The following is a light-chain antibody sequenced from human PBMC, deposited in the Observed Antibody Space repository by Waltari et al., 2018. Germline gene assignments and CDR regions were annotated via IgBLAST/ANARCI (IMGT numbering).Light chain of an antibody. CDR3: SSYISSSTLEL. CDR2: DVS. J-gene: IGLJ2*01. Sequence: QSALTQPASVSGSPGQSITISSTGTSSDVGTYTYVSFYQQHPGKAPKLMIFDVSIRPSGVSNRFSGSKSGNTASLTISGLQAEDEADYYCSSYISSSTLELFGGGTSLTVL. V-gene: IGLV2-14*03. CDR1: SSDVGTYTY.